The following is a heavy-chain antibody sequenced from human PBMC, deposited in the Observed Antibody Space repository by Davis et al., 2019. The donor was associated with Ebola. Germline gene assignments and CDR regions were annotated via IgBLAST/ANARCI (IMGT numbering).Heavy chain of an antibody. J-gene: IGHJ4*02. CDR2: IYYSGST. V-gene: IGHV4-59*08. CDR1: GGSISSYY. Sequence: SETLSLTCAVSGGSISSYYWSWIRQPPGKGLEWIGYIYYSGSTNYNPSLKSRVTISVDTSKNQFSLKLSSVTAADTAVYYCARGSGYWGQGTLVTVSS. CDR3: ARGSGY.